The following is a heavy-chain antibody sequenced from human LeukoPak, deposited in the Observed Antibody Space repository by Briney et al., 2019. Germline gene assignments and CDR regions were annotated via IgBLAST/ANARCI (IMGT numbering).Heavy chain of an antibody. CDR2: IIPTLGIA. Sequence: ASVKVSCKASGGTFSSYAISWVRQAPGQGLEWMGRIIPTLGIANYAQKFQGRVTITADKSTYTAYMELSSLRSEDTAVYYCARSNYYDSGGSNYVMDVWGQGTTVTVSS. J-gene: IGHJ6*02. CDR1: GGTFSSYA. D-gene: IGHD3-22*01. CDR3: ARSNYYDSGGSNYVMDV. V-gene: IGHV1-69*04.